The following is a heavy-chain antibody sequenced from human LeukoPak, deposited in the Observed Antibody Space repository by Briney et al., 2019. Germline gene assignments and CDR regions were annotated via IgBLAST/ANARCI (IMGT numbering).Heavy chain of an antibody. Sequence: PGGSLRLSCVASGFTFSSYSLAWVRQPPGKGLAWVSIIAGNNSPTFYADSVEGRFIVSRDNSKNTGYLQMNSLRVEDSGVYFCARGATRATRHFDVWGRGTLVTVSS. CDR1: GFTFSSYS. CDR3: ARGATRATRHFDV. D-gene: IGHD2-2*01. J-gene: IGHJ2*01. V-gene: IGHV3-23*01. CDR2: IAGNNSPT.